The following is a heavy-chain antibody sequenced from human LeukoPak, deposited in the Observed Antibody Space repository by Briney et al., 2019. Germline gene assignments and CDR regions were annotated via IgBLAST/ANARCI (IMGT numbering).Heavy chain of an antibody. V-gene: IGHV3-48*03. CDR2: ISSSGSTI. D-gene: IGHD2-21*02. CDR3: ARDPAYCGGDCYSLGAFEI. J-gene: IGHJ3*02. CDR1: GFTFSSYE. Sequence: GGSLRLSCAASGFTFSSYEMNWVRQAPGKGLEWVSYISSSGSTIYYADSVKGRFTISRDNAKNSLYLQMNSLRAEDTAVYYCARDPAYCGGDCYSLGAFEIWGQGAMVTVSS.